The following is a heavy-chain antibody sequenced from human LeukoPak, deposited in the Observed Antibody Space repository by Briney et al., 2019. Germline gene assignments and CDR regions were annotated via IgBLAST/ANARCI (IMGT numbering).Heavy chain of an antibody. CDR2: FDPEDGET. CDR3: ATGPPSQYCSTTSCYYNYFDY. CDR1: GYTLTELC. D-gene: IGHD2-2*01. Sequence: ASVKVSFKVSGYTLTELCMHWVRQAPGKGQEWMGGFDPEDGETIYSQKFQGRVTITKDTSTDTAYMELSSLRSEDTAVYYCATGPPSQYCSTTSCYYNYFDYWGQGTLVTVSS. V-gene: IGHV1-24*01. J-gene: IGHJ4*02.